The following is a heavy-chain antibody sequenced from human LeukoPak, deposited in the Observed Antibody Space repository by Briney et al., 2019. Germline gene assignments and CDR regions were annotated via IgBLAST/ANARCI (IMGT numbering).Heavy chain of an antibody. Sequence: PGGSLRLSCAASGFTFSDYYMSWIRQAPGKGLEWVSYISSSGGAIYYADSVKGRFTISRDNAKNSLSLQMNSLRAEDTAVYYCAKEGGNDGRFDPWGQGTLVTVSS. CDR2: ISSSGGAI. CDR1: GFTFSDYY. J-gene: IGHJ5*02. CDR3: AKEGGNDGRFDP. V-gene: IGHV3-11*01. D-gene: IGHD4-23*01.